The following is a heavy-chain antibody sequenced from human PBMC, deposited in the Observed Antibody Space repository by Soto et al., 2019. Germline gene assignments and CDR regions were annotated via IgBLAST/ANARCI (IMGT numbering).Heavy chain of an antibody. Sequence: ETLCLTSTVCDDSMGTYFGAWVRQPPEKGLEWIGYIFDIPNTNYNPTFKSRVTISVDTSKNQLCRGLSSVSAPATTLYYCARVSCSCYCRFDHWRRGAGVAVS. J-gene: IGHJ4*01. V-gene: IGHV4-59*01. CDR2: IFDIPNT. CDR1: DDSMGTYF. D-gene: IGHD2-15*01. CDR3: ARVSCSCYCRFDH.